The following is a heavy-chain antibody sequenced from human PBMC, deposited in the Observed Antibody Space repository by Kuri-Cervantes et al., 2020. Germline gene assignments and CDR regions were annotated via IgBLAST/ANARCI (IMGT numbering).Heavy chain of an antibody. J-gene: IGHJ6*03. V-gene: IGHV3-33*06. CDR2: IWYDGSKK. CDR1: GFTFSSYG. CDR3: AKVAAAGNYYYYYMDV. D-gene: IGHD6-13*01. Sequence: GGSLRLSCVPSGFTFSSYGMHWVRQAPGKGLEWVAVIWYDGSKKYHADSVEGRFTISRDNSKNLLYLQMNSLRAEDTAVYYCAKVAAAGNYYYYYMDVWGKGTTVTVSS.